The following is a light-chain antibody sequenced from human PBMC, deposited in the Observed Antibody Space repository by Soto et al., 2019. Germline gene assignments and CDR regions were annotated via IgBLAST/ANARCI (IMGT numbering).Light chain of an antibody. CDR1: SSNIGAGYD. CDR3: QSYDSSLSGSV. Sequence: QSVLRQPPSESGAPGQRVTISCTGSSSNIGAGYDVHWYQQLPGTAPKLLIYGNSNRPSGVPDRFSGSKSGTSASLAITGLQAEDEADYYCQSYDSSLSGSVFGGGTKLTVL. V-gene: IGLV1-40*01. CDR2: GNS. J-gene: IGLJ3*02.